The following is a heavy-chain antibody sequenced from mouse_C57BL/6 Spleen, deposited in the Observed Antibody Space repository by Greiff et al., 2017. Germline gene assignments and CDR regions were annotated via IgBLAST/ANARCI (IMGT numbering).Heavy chain of an antibody. CDR1: GYTFTSYW. V-gene: IGHV1-53*01. J-gene: IGHJ2*01. CDR2: INPSNGGT. Sequence: QVQLQQPGTELVKPGASVKLSCKASGYTFTSYWMHWVKKRPGQGLEWIGNINPSNGGTTCNEKFKSKATLTVDKSSSTAYMQLSSLTSEDSAGYYGARWGYYGSSYGDVDYWGQGTTLTVSS. CDR3: ARWGYYGSSYGDVDY. D-gene: IGHD1-1*01.